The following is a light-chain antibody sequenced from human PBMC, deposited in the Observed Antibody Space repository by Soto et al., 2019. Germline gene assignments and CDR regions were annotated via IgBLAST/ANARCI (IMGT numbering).Light chain of an antibody. Sequence: AIQMTQSPSSLSASVGDRVAISCRASQDIRNTLAWYQQKPGEAPKLLIFAASNLQSGVPSRFSGSGSVTDFTLAITGLQPEDFATYYCQQYNTYPWTFGQGTKVDIK. CDR3: QQYNTYPWT. CDR1: QDIRNT. J-gene: IGKJ1*01. V-gene: IGKV1-6*01. CDR2: AAS.